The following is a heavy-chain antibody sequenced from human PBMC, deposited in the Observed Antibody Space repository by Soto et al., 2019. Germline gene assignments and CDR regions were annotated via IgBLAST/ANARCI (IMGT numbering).Heavy chain of an antibody. CDR1: GFTFSNCG. Sequence: GGSLRLSCAASGFTFSNCGMNWVRQTPGKGLEWVSYISDGGATKHYADSVKGRFTISRDNGKDSLYLQMNSLRDEDTAVYFCARCSRNSCYSYGVDVWGQGATVTVSS. D-gene: IGHD2-15*01. CDR3: ARCSRNSCYSYGVDV. CDR2: ISDGGATK. V-gene: IGHV3-48*02. J-gene: IGHJ6*02.